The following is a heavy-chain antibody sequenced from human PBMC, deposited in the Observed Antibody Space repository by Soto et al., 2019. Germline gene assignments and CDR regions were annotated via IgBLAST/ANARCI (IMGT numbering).Heavy chain of an antibody. CDR1: GSTFNNFA. D-gene: IGHD1-26*01. CDR3: ARAIKRWEVHYYFDY. J-gene: IGHJ4*02. CDR2: IVVISNTA. Sequence: QVVLLQSGAEVKEPGSSVRVSCEVSGSTFNNFAFSWVRQAPGHGPEWMGGIVVISNTADYSQRFQDRVTITAATSTNTLYMELGSLTFEDTSGYYCARAIKRWEVHYYFDYWGQGTLVTVSS. V-gene: IGHV1-69*06.